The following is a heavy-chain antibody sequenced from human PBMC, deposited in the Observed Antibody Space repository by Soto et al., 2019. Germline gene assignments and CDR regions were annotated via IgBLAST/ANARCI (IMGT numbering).Heavy chain of an antibody. D-gene: IGHD3-16*01. V-gene: IGHV3-30*18. CDR1: GFTFSSYG. Sequence: QVQLVESGGGVVQPGRSLRLSCAASGFTFSSYGMHWVRQAPGKGLEWVAVISYDGSNKYYADSVKGRFTISRDNSKNTLYLQMNSLRAEDTAVYYCAKDLGRRGAVWGQGTMVTVSS. CDR3: AKDLGRRGAV. CDR2: ISYDGSNK. J-gene: IGHJ3*01.